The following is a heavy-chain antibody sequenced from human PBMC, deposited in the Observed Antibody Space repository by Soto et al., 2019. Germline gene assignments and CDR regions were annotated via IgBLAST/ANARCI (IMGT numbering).Heavy chain of an antibody. Sequence: GGSLRLSCAASGFTFSSYGMHWVRQAPGKGLEWVAVIWYDGSNKYYADSVKGRFTISRDNSKNTLYLQMNSLRAEDTAVYYCARWQQLRATKDYFDYWGQGTLVTVSS. J-gene: IGHJ4*02. CDR3: ARWQQLRATKDYFDY. V-gene: IGHV3-33*08. D-gene: IGHD6-13*01. CDR2: IWYDGSNK. CDR1: GFTFSSYG.